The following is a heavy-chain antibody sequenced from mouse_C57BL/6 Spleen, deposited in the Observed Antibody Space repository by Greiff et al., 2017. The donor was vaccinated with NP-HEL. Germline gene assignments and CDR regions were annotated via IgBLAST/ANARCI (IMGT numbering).Heavy chain of an antibody. CDR1: GYTFTSYW. V-gene: IGHV1-59*01. CDR2: IDPSDSYT. CDR3: ARENCYYNGSSRPWYFDV. J-gene: IGHJ1*03. D-gene: IGHD1-1*01. Sequence: VQLQQPGAELVRPGTSVKLSCKASGYTFTSYWMHWVKQRPGQGLEWIGVIDPSDSYTNYNQKFKGKATLTVDTSSSTAYMQLSSLTSEDSAVYYGARENCYYNGSSRPWYFDVWGKGTTGTVYS.